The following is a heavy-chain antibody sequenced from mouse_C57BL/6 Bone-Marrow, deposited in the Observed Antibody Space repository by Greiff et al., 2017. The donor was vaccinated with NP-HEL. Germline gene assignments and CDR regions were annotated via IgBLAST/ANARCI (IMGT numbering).Heavy chain of an antibody. CDR3: ARGTAVDY. D-gene: IGHD1-2*01. CDR2: INPSTGGT. J-gene: IGHJ2*01. Sequence: LVESGPELVKPGASVKISCKASGYSFTGYYMNWVKQSPEKSLEWIGEINPSTGGTTYNQKFKAKATLTVDKSSSTAYMQLKSLTSEDSAVYYCARGTAVDYWGQGTTLTVSS. V-gene: IGHV1-42*01. CDR1: GYSFTGYY.